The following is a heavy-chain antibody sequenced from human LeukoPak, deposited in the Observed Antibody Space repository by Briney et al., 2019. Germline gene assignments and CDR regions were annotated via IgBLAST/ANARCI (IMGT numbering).Heavy chain of an antibody. CDR3: ARVGYFASGNFYNDRGGFDY. CDR1: GGTFSSYA. Sequence: GASVKVSCKASGGTFSSYAISWVRQAPGQGLEWMGGIIPIFGTANYAQKFQGRVTITADESTSTAYMELSSLRSEDTAVYYCARVGYFASGNFYNDRGGFDYWGQGTLVTVSS. V-gene: IGHV1-69*13. D-gene: IGHD3-10*01. CDR2: IIPIFGTA. J-gene: IGHJ4*02.